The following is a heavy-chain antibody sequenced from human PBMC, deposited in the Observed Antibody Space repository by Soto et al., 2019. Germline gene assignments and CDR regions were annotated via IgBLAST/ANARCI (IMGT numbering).Heavy chain of an antibody. J-gene: IGHJ3*02. CDR1: GYPVTAYY. CDR2: INPATGAA. D-gene: IGHD3-3*01. V-gene: IGHV1-2*02. Sequence: QLHLVQSGAVVKKPGAAVTVSCSASGYPVTAYYMHWVRQAPGRGLEWMGGINPATGAAKYTQTFQGGVTNTRDTSASTVFMDLSGLTSEDTAVFYCARGGGVGVAGSAAFDMWGQGTVVTVSS. CDR3: ARGGGVGVAGSAAFDM.